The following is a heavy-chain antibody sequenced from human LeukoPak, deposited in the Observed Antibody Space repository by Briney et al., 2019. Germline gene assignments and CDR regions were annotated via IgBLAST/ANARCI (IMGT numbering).Heavy chain of an antibody. J-gene: IGHJ5*02. V-gene: IGHV4-59*01. Sequence: SETLSLTCTVSGVSISSYYWSWIRQPPGKGLEWIGYIYYSGITKYNPSLKSRVTMSVDTSKNQFSLKLTSVTAADTAVYYCVRAAAPSSYNWLDPWGQGTLVTVSS. CDR2: IYYSGIT. CDR1: GVSISSYY. CDR3: VRAAAPSSYNWLDP. D-gene: IGHD2-2*01.